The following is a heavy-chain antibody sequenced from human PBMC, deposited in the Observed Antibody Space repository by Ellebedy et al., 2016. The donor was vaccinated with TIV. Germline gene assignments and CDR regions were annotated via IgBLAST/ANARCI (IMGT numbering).Heavy chain of an antibody. Sequence: SLKISXAASGFTFDDYAMHWVRQAPGKGLEWVSGISWNSGSIGYADSVKGRFTISRDNAKNSLYLQMNSLRAEDTALYYCAKDVGSSSGAFDIWGQGTMVTVSS. V-gene: IGHV3-9*01. J-gene: IGHJ3*02. CDR2: ISWNSGSI. D-gene: IGHD6-6*01. CDR3: AKDVGSSSGAFDI. CDR1: GFTFDDYA.